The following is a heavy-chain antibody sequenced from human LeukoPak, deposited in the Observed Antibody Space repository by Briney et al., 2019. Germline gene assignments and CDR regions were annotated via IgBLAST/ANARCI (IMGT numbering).Heavy chain of an antibody. V-gene: IGHV3-23*01. CDR1: GFTFSNYA. CDR3: AKRTPSGTFYFDY. CDR2: ILGSGGST. Sequence: GASLRLSCAASGFTFSNYAMSWVRQAPGKGLEWVSAILGSGGSTYYADSVKGRFTVSRDNSGNTLYLQMNSLRAEDTAVYYCAKRTPSGTFYFDYWGQGTLVTVSS. J-gene: IGHJ4*02. D-gene: IGHD2-15*01.